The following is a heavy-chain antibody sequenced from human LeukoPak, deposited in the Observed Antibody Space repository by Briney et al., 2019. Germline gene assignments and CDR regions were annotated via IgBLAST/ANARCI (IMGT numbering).Heavy chain of an antibody. V-gene: IGHV1-69*06. J-gene: IGHJ4*02. CDR3: ARGSTRDPRKPRSNNHYYHSTPVG. D-gene: IGHD3-22*01. CDR1: GYTFTSYY. CDR2: IIPIFGTA. Sequence: GASVKVSCEASGYTFTSYYMHWVRQAPGQGLEWMGGIIPIFGTANYAQKFQGRVTITADKSTSTAYMELSSLRPEDTAVYYCARGSTRDPRKPRSNNHYYHSTPVGWGQGTLVTVSS.